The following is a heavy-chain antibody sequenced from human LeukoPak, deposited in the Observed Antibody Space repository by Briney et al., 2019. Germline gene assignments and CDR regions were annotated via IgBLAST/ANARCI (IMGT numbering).Heavy chain of an antibody. V-gene: IGHV4-34*01. Sequence: SETLSLTCAVYGGSLSAYYWTWIRQPPGKGLEWIGEINHGGSTNYNPSLKSRVTISIDTSKNQFSLKLSSVTAADTAVYYCARYLDYGGNSRVFQHWGQGTLVTVSS. J-gene: IGHJ1*01. CDR1: GGSLSAYY. D-gene: IGHD4-23*01. CDR3: ARYLDYGGNSRVFQH. CDR2: INHGGST.